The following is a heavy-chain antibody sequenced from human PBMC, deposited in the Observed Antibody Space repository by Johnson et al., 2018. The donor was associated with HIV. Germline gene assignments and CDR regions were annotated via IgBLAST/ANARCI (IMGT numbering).Heavy chain of an antibody. J-gene: IGHJ3*02. Sequence: VQLVESGGGLIQPGGSLRLSCAASGFTVSHNYMSWVRQAPGEGLEWVSGIGTAGDTYYAVSVKGRFIISRDNAKNSLYLQMNSLRAEDTAVYYCATLNGHAFDIWGQGTMVTVSS. CDR1: GFTVSHNY. CDR2: IGTAGDT. V-gene: IGHV3-53*01. CDR3: ATLNGHAFDI.